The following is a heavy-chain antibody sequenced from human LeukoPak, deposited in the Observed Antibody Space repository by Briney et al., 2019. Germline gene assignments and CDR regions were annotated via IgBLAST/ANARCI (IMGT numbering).Heavy chain of an antibody. D-gene: IGHD3-16*01. CDR2: ISGSGGST. CDR1: GFTFSSYA. J-gene: IGHJ4*02. CDR3: AKVRGVWYYFDY. V-gene: IGHV3-23*01. Sequence: GGSLRLSCAASGFTFSSYAMSWVRQAPGKRLEWVSAISGSGGSTYYADSVKGRFTISRDNSKNTLYLQMNSLRAEDTAVYYCAKVRGVWYYFDYWGQGTLVTVSS.